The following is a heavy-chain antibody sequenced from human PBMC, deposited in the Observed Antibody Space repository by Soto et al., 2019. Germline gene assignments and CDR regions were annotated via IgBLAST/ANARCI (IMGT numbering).Heavy chain of an antibody. CDR3: ARGGVYDFWSGYHSGVMDV. CDR2: INPNRGST. V-gene: IGHV1-2*02. Sequence: QVQLVQSGAEVKKPGASVKVSCKASGYTFTGYYMHWVRQAPGQGLEWMGWINPNRGSTNYAQKFQGRVTMTRDTSISTAYMELSRLRSDDTAVYYCARGGVYDFWSGYHSGVMDVWGQGTTVTVSS. D-gene: IGHD3-3*01. J-gene: IGHJ6*02. CDR1: GYTFTGYY.